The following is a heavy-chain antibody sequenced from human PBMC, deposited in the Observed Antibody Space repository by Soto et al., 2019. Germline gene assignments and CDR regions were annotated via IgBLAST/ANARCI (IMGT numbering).Heavy chain of an antibody. Sequence: GASVKVSCKASGYTFTNYVISWVRQAPGQGLEWMGWISSYNGNTNYAQKFQGWVTMTRDTSISTAYMELSRLRSDDTAVYCCASGEGGVGYISLDVWGQGTTVTVSS. D-gene: IGHD6-25*01. CDR3: ASGEGGVGYISLDV. J-gene: IGHJ6*02. CDR1: GYTFTNYV. V-gene: IGHV1-18*01. CDR2: ISSYNGNT.